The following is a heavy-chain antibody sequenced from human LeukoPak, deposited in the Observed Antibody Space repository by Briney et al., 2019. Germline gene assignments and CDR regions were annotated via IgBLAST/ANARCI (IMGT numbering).Heavy chain of an antibody. CDR1: GFTFSSYG. CDR3: ARDRGVVIRSYYYYYMDV. CDR2: IRYDGSNK. D-gene: IGHD3-3*01. V-gene: IGHV3-30*02. Sequence: GGSLRLSCAASGFTFSSYGMHWVRQAPGKGLEWVAFIRYDGSNKYYADSVKGRFTISRDNAKNSLYLQMNSLRAEDTAVYYCARDRGVVIRSYYYYYMDVWGKGTTVTVSS. J-gene: IGHJ6*03.